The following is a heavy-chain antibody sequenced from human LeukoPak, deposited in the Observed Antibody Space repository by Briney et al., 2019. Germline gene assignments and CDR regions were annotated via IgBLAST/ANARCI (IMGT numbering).Heavy chain of an antibody. D-gene: IGHD3-22*01. V-gene: IGHV4-38-2*02. J-gene: IGHJ3*02. Sequence: SETLSLTCTVSGYSISNGYFWGWIRQPPEKGLEWIGNIYHSGDTYYNPSLKSRVTISVDTSKNQFSLNLSSVSAADTAVYFCARGPYSYDSSGAFDIWGQGTMVTVSS. CDR3: ARGPYSYDSSGAFDI. CDR2: IYHSGDT. CDR1: GYSISNGYF.